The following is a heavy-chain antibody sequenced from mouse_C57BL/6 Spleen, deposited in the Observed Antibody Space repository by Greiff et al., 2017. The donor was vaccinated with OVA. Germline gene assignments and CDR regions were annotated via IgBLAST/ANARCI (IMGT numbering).Heavy chain of an antibody. J-gene: IGHJ4*01. V-gene: IGHV2-9-1*01. CDR3: ARTPYGSRRDYAMDY. CDR2: IWTGGGT. D-gene: IGHD1-1*01. Sequence: QVQLQQSGPGLVAPSQSLSITCTVSGFSLTSYAISWVRQPPGKGLEWLGVIWTGGGTNYTSALKSRLSISKDNSKSQVFLKMNSLHTDDTARYYCARTPYGSRRDYAMDYWGQGTSVTVSS. CDR1: GFSLTSYA.